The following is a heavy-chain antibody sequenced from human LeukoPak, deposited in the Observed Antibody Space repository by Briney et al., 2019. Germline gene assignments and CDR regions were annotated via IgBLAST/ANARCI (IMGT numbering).Heavy chain of an antibody. CDR2: ISVYNGNT. V-gene: IGHV1-18*01. J-gene: IGHJ4*02. Sequence: ASVKVSCKASGYSFTSHGINWVRQAPGQGLEWMGWISVYNGNTKYAQRLKGRVSFTTDTSTNTAYMELRSLRSDDTAVYYCARGWQQLVSDYWGQGTLVTVSS. D-gene: IGHD6-13*01. CDR1: GYSFTSHG. CDR3: ARGWQQLVSDY.